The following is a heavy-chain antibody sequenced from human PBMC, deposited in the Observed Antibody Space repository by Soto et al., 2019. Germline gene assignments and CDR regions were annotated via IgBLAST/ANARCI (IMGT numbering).Heavy chain of an antibody. CDR1: GFTFSSYW. CDR2: IKQDGSEK. J-gene: IGHJ3*02. D-gene: IGHD3-3*01. CDR3: ARAVLDYDFWSGPDAFDI. Sequence: GGSLRLSCAASGFTFSSYWMSWVRQAPGKGLEWVANIKQDGSEKYYVDSVKGRFTISRDNAKNSLYLQMNSLRAEDTAVYYCARAVLDYDFWSGPDAFDIWGQGTMVTVSS. V-gene: IGHV3-7*01.